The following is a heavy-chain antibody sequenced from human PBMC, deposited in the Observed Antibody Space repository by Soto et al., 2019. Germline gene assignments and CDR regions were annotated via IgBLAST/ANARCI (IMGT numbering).Heavy chain of an antibody. D-gene: IGHD2-2*01. J-gene: IGHJ1*01. Sequence: PSETLSLTCAVYGGSFSGYYWSWIRQPPGKGLEWIGEINHSESTNYNPSLKSRVTISVDTSKNQFSLKLSSVTAADTAVYYCARSGIVVVPAAMRYFQHWGQGTLVTVSS. V-gene: IGHV4-34*01. CDR1: GGSFSGYY. CDR2: INHSEST. CDR3: ARSGIVVVPAAMRYFQH.